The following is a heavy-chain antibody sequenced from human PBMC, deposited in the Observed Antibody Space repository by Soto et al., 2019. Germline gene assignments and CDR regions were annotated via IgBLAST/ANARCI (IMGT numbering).Heavy chain of an antibody. CDR1: GFSLGTSGVS. CDR3: VHNLMTGYYIFDY. D-gene: IGHD3-9*01. CDR2: IYWDDSK. Sequence: QITLKESGPTLVKPTQTLTLTCTFSGFSLGTSGVSVGWVRQPPGKALEWLALIYWDDSKPYTPSLKSRLTITKDTSKNPVVLTMTNIDPVDTATYFCVHNLMTGYYIFDYWGQGTLVTVSS. V-gene: IGHV2-5*02. J-gene: IGHJ4*02.